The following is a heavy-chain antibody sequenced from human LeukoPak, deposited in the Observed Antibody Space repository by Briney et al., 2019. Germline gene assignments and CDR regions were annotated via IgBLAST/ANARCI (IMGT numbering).Heavy chain of an antibody. V-gene: IGHV3-21*04. D-gene: IGHD6-13*01. Sequence: GGSLRLSCAASGFTFSSYSMNWVRQAPGKGLEWVSSISSSSSYIYYADSVKGRFTISRDNAKNSLYLQMNSLRAEDTALYYCAKDIQSSLSHWDYYYGMDVWGQGTTVTVSS. CDR2: ISSSSSYI. CDR1: GFTFSSYS. J-gene: IGHJ6*02. CDR3: AKDIQSSLSHWDYYYGMDV.